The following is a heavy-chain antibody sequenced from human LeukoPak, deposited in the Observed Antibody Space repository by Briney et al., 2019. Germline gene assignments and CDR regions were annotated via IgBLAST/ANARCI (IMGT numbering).Heavy chain of an antibody. Sequence: SETLSLTCTVSGGSISSGGYYWSWIRQHPGKGLEWIGYIYYSGSTYYNPSLKSRVTISVDTSKNQFSLKLSSVTAADTAVYYCARGSDYDSSGYYSPFDYWGQGTLVTVSS. D-gene: IGHD3-22*01. V-gene: IGHV4-31*03. J-gene: IGHJ4*02. CDR2: IYYSGST. CDR3: ARGSDYDSSGYYSPFDY. CDR1: GGSISSGGYY.